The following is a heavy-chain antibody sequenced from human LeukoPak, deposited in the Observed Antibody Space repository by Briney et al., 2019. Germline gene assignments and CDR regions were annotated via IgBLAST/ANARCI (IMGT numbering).Heavy chain of an antibody. CDR2: TWNGGSDK. CDR1: GFTFRNYG. D-gene: IGHD3-10*01. Sequence: SGRSLRLSCAASGFTFRNYGMDWVRQAPGKGLEWVAVTWNGGSDKYYADSVKGRFTISRDDSKKTMYLQMNSLRAEVTAVYYCARDLEVRGDFIPEYFDYWGQGTLVTVSS. V-gene: IGHV3-33*01. J-gene: IGHJ4*02. CDR3: ARDLEVRGDFIPEYFDY.